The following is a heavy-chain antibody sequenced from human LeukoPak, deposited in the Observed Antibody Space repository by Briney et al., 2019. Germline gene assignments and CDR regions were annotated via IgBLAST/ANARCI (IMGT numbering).Heavy chain of an antibody. CDR2: IYYSGST. D-gene: IGHD3-22*01. V-gene: IGHV4-59*01. J-gene: IGHJ4*02. CDR1: GVSISSYY. CDR3: ARDRPFTYYYDSSGYGLDV. Sequence: SETLSLTCTVSGVSISSYYWSWIRQPPGKGLEWIGYIYYSGSTNYNPSLKSRVTISVDTSKNQFSLKLSSVTAADTAVYYCARDRPFTYYYDSSGYGLDVWGQGTLVTVSS.